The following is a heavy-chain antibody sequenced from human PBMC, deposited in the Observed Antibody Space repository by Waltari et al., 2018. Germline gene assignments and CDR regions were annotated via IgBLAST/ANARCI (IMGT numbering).Heavy chain of an antibody. D-gene: IGHD3-10*01. CDR3: ARVVLWFGAYYYGMDV. J-gene: IGHJ6*02. V-gene: IGHV1-69*15. Sequence: QVQLVQSGAEVKKPGSSVKVSCKASGGTFSSYAISWVRQAPGQGLAWMGRFIPNLGTSNYAQKLQGRVTITADESASTAYMELSSLRAEDTAVYYCARVVLWFGAYYYGMDVWGQGTTVTVSS. CDR2: FIPNLGTS. CDR1: GGTFSSYA.